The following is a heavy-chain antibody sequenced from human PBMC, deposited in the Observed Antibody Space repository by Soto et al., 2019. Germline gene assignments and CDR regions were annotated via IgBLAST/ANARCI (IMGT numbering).Heavy chain of an antibody. J-gene: IGHJ3*02. D-gene: IGHD2-15*01. CDR3: AHRHDLGGFDI. V-gene: IGHV2-5*01. Sequence: QITLKESGPTLVKPTQTLTLTCTFSGFSLNTRAVGVGWIRQAPGKALEWLALINWNDDERYSPSLKDRLTITKDTSKNHVVLTMTNIGPVDIATYYCAHRHDLGGFDIWGQGTAVTVSS. CDR1: GFSLNTRAVG. CDR2: INWNDDE.